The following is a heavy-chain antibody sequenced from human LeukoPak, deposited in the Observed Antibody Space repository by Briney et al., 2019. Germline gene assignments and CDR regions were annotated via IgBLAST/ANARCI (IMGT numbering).Heavy chain of an antibody. Sequence: GASVKVSCKASGYTFTGYYMHWVRQAPGQGLEWMGWINPNSGGTNYAQKFQGWVTMTRDTSISTAYMELSRLRSVDTAVYYCARSLGYCSSTSCLNYYYYMDVWGKGTTVTVSS. CDR1: GYTFTGYY. CDR2: INPNSGGT. CDR3: ARSLGYCSSTSCLNYYYYMDV. J-gene: IGHJ6*03. D-gene: IGHD2-2*01. V-gene: IGHV1-2*04.